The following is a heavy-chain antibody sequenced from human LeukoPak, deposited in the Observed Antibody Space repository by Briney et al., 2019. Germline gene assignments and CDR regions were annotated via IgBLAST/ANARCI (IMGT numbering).Heavy chain of an antibody. CDR2: IRYDGSGK. Sequence: GGSLRLSCAASGFTFSNHWVNWVRQARGKGLEWVASIRYDGSGKYYVESVKGRLTISRDDAKNSVFLKMNSLRAEATAVYYCARPDRDYGDYWYFDLWGRGTLVTVSS. V-gene: IGHV3-7*05. J-gene: IGHJ2*01. D-gene: IGHD4-17*01. CDR3: ARPDRDYGDYWYFDL. CDR1: GFTFSNHW.